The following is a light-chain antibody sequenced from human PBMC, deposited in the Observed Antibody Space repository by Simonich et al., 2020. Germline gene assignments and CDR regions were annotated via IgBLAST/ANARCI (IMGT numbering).Light chain of an antibody. V-gene: IGKV1-9*01. CDR1: QGIRSY. Sequence: IQLTQSPSFLSASVGDRVTITFRASQGIRSYLAWYQQKPGKAPKLLIYAASTLQSGVPSRFSGSGSGTEFTLTISSLQPEDFATYYCQQLNSYPPYTFGQGTKLEIK. CDR3: QQLNSYPPYT. CDR2: AAS. J-gene: IGKJ2*01.